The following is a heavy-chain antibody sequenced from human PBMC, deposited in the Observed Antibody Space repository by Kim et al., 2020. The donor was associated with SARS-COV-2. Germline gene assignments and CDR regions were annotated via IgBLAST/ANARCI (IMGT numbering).Heavy chain of an antibody. CDR2: INPSGGST. J-gene: IGHJ5*02. Sequence: ASVKVSCKASGYTFTSYYMHWVRQAPGQGLEWMGIINPSGGSTSYAQKFQGRVTMTRDTSTSTVYMELSSLRSEDTAVYYCARPGGVYYDSSGPPPGWFDPWGQGTLVTVSS. CDR1: GYTFTSYY. D-gene: IGHD3-22*01. V-gene: IGHV1-46*01. CDR3: ARPGGVYYDSSGPPPGWFDP.